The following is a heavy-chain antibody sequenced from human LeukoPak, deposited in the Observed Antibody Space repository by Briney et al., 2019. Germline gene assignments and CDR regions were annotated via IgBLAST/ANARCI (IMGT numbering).Heavy chain of an antibody. CDR1: GFTFSSNT. V-gene: IGHV3-30-3*02. Sequence: PGGSLRLSCAASGFTFSSNTMHWVRQAPGKGLEWVAVISYDGNIKYNADSVKGRFTISRDNSKNTLYLQMNSLRAEDTAVYYCAKDGFDYWGQGTLVTVSS. CDR2: ISYDGNIK. CDR3: AKDGFDY. J-gene: IGHJ4*02.